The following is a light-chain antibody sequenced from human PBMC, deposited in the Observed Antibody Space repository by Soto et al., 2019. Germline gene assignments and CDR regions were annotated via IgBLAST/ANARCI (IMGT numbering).Light chain of an antibody. Sequence: EIVLTQSPGTLALSPGEGATLSCRASQSVSKYLDWYQQKPGQAPRLLIYGASSRATGIPDSFSGSGSGTDFTLTISRLEPEDFAVYYGQQYGGSPQTFGQGTKVEIK. CDR2: GAS. J-gene: IGKJ1*01. CDR1: QSVSKY. V-gene: IGKV3-20*01. CDR3: QQYGGSPQT.